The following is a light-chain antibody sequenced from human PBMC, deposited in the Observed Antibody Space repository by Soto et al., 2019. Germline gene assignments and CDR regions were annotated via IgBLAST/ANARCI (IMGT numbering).Light chain of an antibody. CDR3: QQYNSVSLLT. CDR1: QSISTY. CDR2: KAS. Sequence: QVTQSPSSLSASVGDRVTITCRASQSISTYLNWYQQKPGKAPKLLIYKASSLESGVPSRFSGSGSGTEFSLTISSLQPDDFATYYCQQYNSVSLLTFGGGTKVDIK. J-gene: IGKJ4*01. V-gene: IGKV1-5*03.